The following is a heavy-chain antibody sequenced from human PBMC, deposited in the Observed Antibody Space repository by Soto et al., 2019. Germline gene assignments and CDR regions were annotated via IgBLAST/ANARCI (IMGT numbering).Heavy chain of an antibody. J-gene: IGHJ4*02. CDR2: ISSSSSYI. Sequence: PGGSLRLSCAASGFTFSSYSMNWVRQAPGKGLEWVSSISSSSSYIYYADSVKGRFTISRDNAKNSLYLQMNSLRAEDTAVYYCARESFRAAMPHKEFDYWRQGTLVTVSS. CDR1: GFTFSSYS. D-gene: IGHD2-2*01. V-gene: IGHV3-21*01. CDR3: ARESFRAAMPHKEFDY.